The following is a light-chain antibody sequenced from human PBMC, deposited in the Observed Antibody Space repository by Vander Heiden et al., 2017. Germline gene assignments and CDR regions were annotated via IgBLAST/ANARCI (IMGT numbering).Light chain of an antibody. V-gene: IGLV3-19*01. Sequence: SSDPTQAPAVSVALGQTVRITCQGDSLRSYYASWYQQKPGQAPVLVIYGKNNRPSGIPDRFSGSSSGNTASLTITGAQAEDEADYYCNSRDSSGNPLYVFGTGTKVTVL. CDR1: SLRSYY. CDR3: NSRDSSGNPLYV. CDR2: GKN. J-gene: IGLJ1*01.